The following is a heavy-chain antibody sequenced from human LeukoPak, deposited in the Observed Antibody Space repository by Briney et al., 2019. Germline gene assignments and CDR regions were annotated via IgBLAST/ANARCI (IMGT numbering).Heavy chain of an antibody. CDR3: TRQPRRVDTAMVTGATAYYYYYMDV. D-gene: IGHD5-18*01. Sequence: PGGSLRLSCAASGFTFSGSAMHWVRQASGKGLEWVGRIRSKANSYATAYAASVKGRFTISRDDSKNTAYLQMNSLKTEDTAVYYCTRQPRRVDTAMVTGATAYYYYYMDVWGKGTTVTVSS. CDR1: GFTFSGSA. CDR2: IRSKANSYAT. V-gene: IGHV3-73*01. J-gene: IGHJ6*03.